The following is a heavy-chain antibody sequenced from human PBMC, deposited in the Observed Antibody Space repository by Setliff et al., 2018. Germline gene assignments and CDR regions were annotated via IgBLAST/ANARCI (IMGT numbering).Heavy chain of an antibody. J-gene: IGHJ4*02. Sequence: GESLKISCAASGFTFSRYWMSWVRQAPGKGLEWVANIKQDGSEKYYVDSVKGRFTISRDNSKNTLYLQMNSLRAEDTAVYYCAKDRGITMVRGVPYYFDYWGQGTLVTVSS. D-gene: IGHD3-10*01. V-gene: IGHV3-7*03. CDR3: AKDRGITMVRGVPYYFDY. CDR2: IKQDGSEK. CDR1: GFTFSRYW.